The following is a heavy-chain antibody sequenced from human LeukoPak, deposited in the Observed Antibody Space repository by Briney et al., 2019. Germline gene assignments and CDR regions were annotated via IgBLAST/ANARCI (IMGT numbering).Heavy chain of an antibody. D-gene: IGHD2-2*01. CDR1: GFTFSSYE. V-gene: IGHV3-48*03. Sequence: QPGGSLRLSCAASGFTFSSYEMNWVRQAPGKGLEWGSYISSSGSTIYYADSVRGRFTISRDNAKNSLYLQMNSLRAEDTAVYYCARGEYQLLHYYYYGMDVWGKGTTVTVSS. CDR3: ARGEYQLLHYYYYGMDV. J-gene: IGHJ6*04. CDR2: ISSSGSTI.